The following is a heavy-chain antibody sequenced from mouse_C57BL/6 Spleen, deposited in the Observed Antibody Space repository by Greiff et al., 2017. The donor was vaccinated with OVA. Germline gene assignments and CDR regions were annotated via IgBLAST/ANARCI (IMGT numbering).Heavy chain of an antibody. J-gene: IGHJ4*01. CDR2: ISYDGSN. D-gene: IGHD2-1*01. Sequence: EVQLQQSGPGLVKPSQSLSLTCSVTGHSITSGYYWNWIRQFPGNKLEWMGYISYDGSNNFNPSLKNRISITRDTSKNQFFLKLNSVTTEDTATDYCARVQELLGVDYWGQGTSVTVSS. CDR3: ARVQELLGVDY. CDR1: GHSITSGYY. V-gene: IGHV3-6*01.